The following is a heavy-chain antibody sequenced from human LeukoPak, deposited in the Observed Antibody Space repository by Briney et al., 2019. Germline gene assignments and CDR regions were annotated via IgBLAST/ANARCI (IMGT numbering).Heavy chain of an antibody. CDR3: VKYSGSYGSDFFDY. CDR1: GYSISSGYY. Sequence: SETLSLTCTVSGYSISSGYYWGWIRQPPGKGLEWIGSIYHSGSTYYNPSLKSRVTISVDTSKNQFSLKLSSVTAADTAVYYCVKYSGSYGSDFFDYWGQETLVTVSS. CDR2: IYHSGST. J-gene: IGHJ4*02. V-gene: IGHV4-38-2*02. D-gene: IGHD1-26*01.